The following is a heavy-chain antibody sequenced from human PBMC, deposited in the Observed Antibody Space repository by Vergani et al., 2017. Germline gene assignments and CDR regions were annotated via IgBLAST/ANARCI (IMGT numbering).Heavy chain of an antibody. CDR3: ARQFSWSGSSHYGMDV. J-gene: IGHJ6*02. D-gene: IGHD1-26*01. CDR1: GYIFTSYW. CDR2: IYPDDSDT. V-gene: IGHV5-51*01. Sequence: EVQLVQSGAEVKKPGESLKISCKGSGYIFTSYWIGWVRQMPEKGLEWMGIIYPDDSDTGYSPSFQGQVTISADKSISTAYLQWSSLKASDTAIYYCARQFSWSGSSHYGMDVWGQGTTVTVSS.